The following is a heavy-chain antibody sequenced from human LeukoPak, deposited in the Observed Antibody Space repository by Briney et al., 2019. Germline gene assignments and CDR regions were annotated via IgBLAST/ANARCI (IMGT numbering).Heavy chain of an antibody. J-gene: IGHJ4*02. CDR2: IKNKANSYIT. Sequence: PGGSLRLSCAASGFTFSDHFMDWVRQAPGNGLEWVGRIKNKANSYITQYAASMEGRFTISRDDSKNSLYLQMSSLETEDTAMYYCASIRGTLGYWGQGTVVTVSS. CDR3: ASIRGTLGY. D-gene: IGHD1-26*01. V-gene: IGHV3-72*01. CDR1: GFTFSDHF.